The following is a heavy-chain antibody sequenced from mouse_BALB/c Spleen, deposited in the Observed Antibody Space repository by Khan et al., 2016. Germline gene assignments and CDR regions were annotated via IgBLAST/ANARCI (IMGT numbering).Heavy chain of an antibody. V-gene: IGHV1-15*01. J-gene: IGHJ2*01. CDR2: IDPETGGT. Sequence: QVQLQQSGAELVRPGASVTLSCKASGYTFTDYEMHWVKQTPVHGLEWIGAIDPETGGTAYNQKFKGKATLTADKSSSTAYMELRSLTSEDSAVYYCTRRLLDYWGQGTTLPVSS. CDR1: GYTFTDYE. CDR3: TRRLLDY.